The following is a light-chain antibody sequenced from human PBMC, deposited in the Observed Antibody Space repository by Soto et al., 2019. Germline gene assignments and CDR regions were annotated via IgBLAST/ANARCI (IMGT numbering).Light chain of an antibody. Sequence: QSVLTQPPSASGTPGQRVTISCSGSSSNIGSNTVNWYQQLPGTAPKLLIYSNNQRPSGVPDRFSGSKSGTSASLAISGLQYEDEADYYCAAWEDSLNGYVFGTGTKLTVL. CDR1: SSNIGSNT. CDR2: SNN. J-gene: IGLJ1*01. V-gene: IGLV1-44*01. CDR3: AAWEDSLNGYV.